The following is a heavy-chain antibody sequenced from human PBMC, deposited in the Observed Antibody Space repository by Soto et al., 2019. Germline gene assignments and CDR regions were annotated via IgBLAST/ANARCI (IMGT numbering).Heavy chain of an antibody. CDR3: AKDPGYSYGYRYYYYYGMDV. Sequence: GGSLRLSCAASGFTFSSYAMSWVRQAPGKGLEWVSAISGSGGSTYYADSVKGRFTISRDNSKNTLYLQMNSLRAEDTAVYYCAKDPGYSYGYRYYYYYGMDVWGQGTTVTVSS. D-gene: IGHD5-18*01. V-gene: IGHV3-23*01. CDR1: GFTFSSYA. J-gene: IGHJ6*02. CDR2: ISGSGGST.